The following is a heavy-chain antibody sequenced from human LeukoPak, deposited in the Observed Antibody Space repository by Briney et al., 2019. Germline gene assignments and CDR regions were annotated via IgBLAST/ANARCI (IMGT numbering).Heavy chain of an antibody. CDR1: GYTLTELS. D-gene: IGHD1-26*01. CDR2: FDPEDGET. J-gene: IGHJ4*02. V-gene: IGHV1-24*01. Sequence: ASVKVSCKVSGYTLTELSMHWVRQAPGKGLEWMGGFDPEDGETIYAQRFQGRVTMTEDTSTDTAYMELSSLRSEDTAVYYCAKVIREPRSSGSYHPYYFDYWGQGTLVTVSS. CDR3: AKVIREPRSSGSYHPYYFDY.